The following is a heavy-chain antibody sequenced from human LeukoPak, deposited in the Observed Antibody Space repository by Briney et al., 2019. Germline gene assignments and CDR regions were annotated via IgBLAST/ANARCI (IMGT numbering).Heavy chain of an antibody. D-gene: IGHD6-19*01. J-gene: IGHJ6*02. V-gene: IGHV1-2*02. CDR1: GYTFTGYY. CDR2: INPNSGGT. CDR3: ARDINRYSSGYALTYYYYGMDV. Sequence: ASVKVSCKASGYTFTGYYMHWVRQAPGQGLEWMGWINPNSGGTNYAQKFQGRVTMTRDTSISTAYMELSRLRSDDTAVYYCARDINRYSSGYALTYYYYGMDVWGQGTTVTVSS.